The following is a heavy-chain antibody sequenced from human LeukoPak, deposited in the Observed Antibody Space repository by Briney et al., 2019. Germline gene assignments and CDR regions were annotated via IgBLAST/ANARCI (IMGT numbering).Heavy chain of an antibody. CDR2: INHSGST. V-gene: IGHV4-34*01. CDR1: GGSFSGYY. Sequence: SETLSLTCAVYGGSFSGYYWSWIRQPPGKGLEWIGEINHSGSTNYNPSLKSRVTISVDTSKNQFSLKLSSVTAADTAVYYCARGTGYSTMVRGVILPDYWGQGTLVTVSS. D-gene: IGHD3-10*01. J-gene: IGHJ4*02. CDR3: ARGTGYSTMVRGVILPDY.